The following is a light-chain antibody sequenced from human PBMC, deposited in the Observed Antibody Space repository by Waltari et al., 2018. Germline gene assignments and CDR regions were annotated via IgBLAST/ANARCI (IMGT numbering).Light chain of an antibody. Sequence: EIVLTQSPGTLSLSPGERATLSCRAVQSVSSSYLAWYQQKPGQAPRVLIHGASNRATGIPDRFSGSGSGTDFTLTISRLEPEXXXVYYCQQYGSSPWTFGQGTKVEIK. V-gene: IGKV3-20*01. J-gene: IGKJ1*01. CDR1: QSVSSSY. CDR3: QQYGSSPWT. CDR2: GAS.